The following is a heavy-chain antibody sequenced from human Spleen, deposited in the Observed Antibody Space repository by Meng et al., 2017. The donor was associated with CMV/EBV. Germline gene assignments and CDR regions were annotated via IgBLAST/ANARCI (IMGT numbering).Heavy chain of an antibody. CDR1: GGSISSSSYY. CDR2: IYYSGST. J-gene: IGHJ4*02. V-gene: IGHV4-39*07. CDR3: ARGYSSSWYVDY. D-gene: IGHD6-13*01. Sequence: HLQLQESGPGLVKPSETLSLTCTVSGGSISSSSYYWGWIRQPPGKGLEWIGSIYYSGSTYYNPSLKSRVTISVDTSKNQFSLKLSSVTAADTAVYYCARGYSSSWYVDYWGQGTLVTVSS.